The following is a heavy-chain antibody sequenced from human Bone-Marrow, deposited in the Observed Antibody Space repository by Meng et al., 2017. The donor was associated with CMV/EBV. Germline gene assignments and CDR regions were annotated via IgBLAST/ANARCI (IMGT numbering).Heavy chain of an antibody. CDR1: GGSISSYY. Sequence: SETLSLTCTVSGGSISSYYWNWIRQPPGKGLEWIGHIYYTGSITYNPSLKSRVTISVDTSKSQVSLKLTSVTAADTAVYYCARGYEKYQLLYWFDPWGQGTMVTVSS. V-gene: IGHV4-59*01. J-gene: IGHJ5*02. CDR3: ARGYEKYQLLYWFDP. D-gene: IGHD2-2*01. CDR2: IYYTGSI.